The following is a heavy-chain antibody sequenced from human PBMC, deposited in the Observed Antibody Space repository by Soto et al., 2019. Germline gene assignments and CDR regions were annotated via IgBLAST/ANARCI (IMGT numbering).Heavy chain of an antibody. J-gene: IGHJ4*02. CDR1: GFTVSSNY. D-gene: IGHD6-19*01. V-gene: IGHV3-66*01. CDR3: AKGVSSGWEDADY. Sequence: EVQLVESGGGLVQPGGSLRLSCAASGFTVSSNYMSWVRQAPGKGLEWVSVIYSGGSTYYADSVKGRFTISRDNSKNTLYLQMNSLRAEDTAVYYCAKGVSSGWEDADYWGQGTLVTVSS. CDR2: IYSGGST.